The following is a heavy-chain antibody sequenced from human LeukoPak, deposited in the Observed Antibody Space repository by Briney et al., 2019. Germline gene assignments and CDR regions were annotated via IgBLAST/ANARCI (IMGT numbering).Heavy chain of an antibody. D-gene: IGHD3-10*01. CDR1: GGSISSYY. CDR3: ARDTSYYGSGSPTFDY. J-gene: IGHJ4*02. Sequence: SETLSLTCTVSGGSISSYYWSWIRQPAGKGLEWIGRIYTSGSTNYNPSLKSRVTMSVDTSKNQFSLKLSSVTAADTAVYYCARDTSYYGSGSPTFDYWGQGTLVTVSS. CDR2: IYTSGST. V-gene: IGHV4-4*07.